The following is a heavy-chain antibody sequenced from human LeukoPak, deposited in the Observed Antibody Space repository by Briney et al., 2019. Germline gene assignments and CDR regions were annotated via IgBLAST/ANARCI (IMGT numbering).Heavy chain of an antibody. Sequence: GGSLRLSCAASGFTFSSYDMPWVRQATGKGLEWVSAIGTAGDTYYPGSVKGRFTISRENAKNSLYLQMNSLRAGDTAVYYCARGHRAASQWLVPDYYYYGMDVWGQGTTVTVSS. CDR2: IGTAGDT. CDR3: ARGHRAASQWLVPDYYYYGMDV. J-gene: IGHJ6*02. V-gene: IGHV3-13*01. D-gene: IGHD6-19*01. CDR1: GFTFSSYD.